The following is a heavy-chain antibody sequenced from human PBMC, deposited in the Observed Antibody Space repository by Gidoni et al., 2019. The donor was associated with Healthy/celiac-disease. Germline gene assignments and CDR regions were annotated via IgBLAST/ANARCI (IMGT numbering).Heavy chain of an antibody. J-gene: IGHJ6*02. D-gene: IGHD6-19*01. CDR2: IYYSGST. V-gene: IGHV4-59*01. Sequence: QVQLQESGPGLVKPSETLSLTCPVSGGSIRSYYWSWIRQPPGKGLEWIWYIYYSGSTNYNPSLKSRVTISVDTSKNQFSLKLSSVTAADTAVYYCARGRYSSGWIPRHDYYYYGMDVWGQGTTVTVSS. CDR1: GGSIRSYY. CDR3: ARGRYSSGWIPRHDYYYYGMDV.